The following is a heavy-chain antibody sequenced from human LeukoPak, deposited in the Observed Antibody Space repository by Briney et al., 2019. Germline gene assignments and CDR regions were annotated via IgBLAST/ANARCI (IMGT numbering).Heavy chain of an antibody. J-gene: IGHJ4*02. CDR1: GGPISSSPYY. V-gene: IGHV4-39*01. CDR3: ARLSPYLGAGSSAFPDDF. CDR2: ISYSGST. D-gene: IGHD3-10*01. Sequence: KPSETLSLSCAVSGGPISSSPYYWGWIRQPPGKGLEWIGSISYSGSTYYNPSLKSRVTISVDTSKNQFSLKLSSVTAADTAVCYCARLSPYLGAGSSAFPDDFWGQGTLLTVS.